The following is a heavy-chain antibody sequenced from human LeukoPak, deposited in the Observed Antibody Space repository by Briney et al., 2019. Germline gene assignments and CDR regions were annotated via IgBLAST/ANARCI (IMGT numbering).Heavy chain of an antibody. CDR2: IYYSGST. CDR1: GGSISSYY. J-gene: IGHJ4*02. V-gene: IGHV4-59*01. D-gene: IGHD3-22*01. CDR3: ARLGAYYYDSSDFV. Sequence: SETLSLTCTVSGGSISSYYWSWIRQPPGKGLEWIGYIYYSGSTNYNPSLKSRVTISVDTSKNQFSLKLSSVTAADTAVYYCARLGAYYYDSSDFVGGQGTLVTVSS.